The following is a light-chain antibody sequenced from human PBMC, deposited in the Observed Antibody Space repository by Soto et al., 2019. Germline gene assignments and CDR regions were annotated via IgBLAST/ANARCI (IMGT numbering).Light chain of an antibody. CDR2: GAS. CDR1: QSINTN. CDR3: QQYNQWPT. Sequence: IMMTQSPVTLSVSPGERATLSCRAGQSINTNLAWYQWKPGQAPRLLIYGASTRATGISARFSGSGSGTEFTLTISSLQSEDFAVYYCQQYNQWPTFGGGTKVEI. J-gene: IGKJ4*01. V-gene: IGKV3-15*01.